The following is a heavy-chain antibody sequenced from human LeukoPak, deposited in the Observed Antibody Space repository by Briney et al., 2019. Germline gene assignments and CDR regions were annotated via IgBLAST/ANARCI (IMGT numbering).Heavy chain of an antibody. J-gene: IGHJ4*02. CDR1: GFTFSSYG. V-gene: IGHV3-23*01. CDR2: ISGSGGST. CDR3: AKPLWIGELLYPDFDY. D-gene: IGHD3-10*01. Sequence: GGTLRLSCAASGFTFSSYGMSWVRQAPGKGLEWVSAISGSGGSTYYADSVKGRFTISRDNSKNTLYLQMNSLRAEDTAVYYCAKPLWIGELLYPDFDYWGQGTLVTVSS.